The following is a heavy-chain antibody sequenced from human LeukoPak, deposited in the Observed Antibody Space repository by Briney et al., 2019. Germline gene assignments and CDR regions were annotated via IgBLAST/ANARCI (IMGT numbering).Heavy chain of an antibody. CDR3: ARGSYCSGGTCMFDY. J-gene: IGHJ4*02. V-gene: IGHV4-59*01. CDR1: GGSITTYY. D-gene: IGHD2-15*01. Sequence: PSETLSLTCTVSGGSITTYYWNWVRQPPGKGLEWMGHIYHSGSTNYNPSLKSRTTISVDTSKNEFSLKLSSVTAADTAVYFCARGSYCSGGTCMFDYWGQGTLVTVSS. CDR2: IYHSGST.